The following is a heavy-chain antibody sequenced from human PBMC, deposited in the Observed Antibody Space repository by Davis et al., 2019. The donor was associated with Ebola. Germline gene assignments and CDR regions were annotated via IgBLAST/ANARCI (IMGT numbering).Heavy chain of an antibody. CDR1: GGSFSGYY. CDR3: ARSRSGYSSGLNWFDP. Sequence: SETLSLTCAVYGGSFSGYYWSWIRQPPGKGLEWIGEINHSGSTNYNPSLKSRVTISVDTSKNQFSLKLSSVTAADTAVYYCARSRSGYSSGLNWFDPWGQGTLVTVSS. D-gene: IGHD6-19*01. V-gene: IGHV4-34*01. CDR2: INHSGST. J-gene: IGHJ5*02.